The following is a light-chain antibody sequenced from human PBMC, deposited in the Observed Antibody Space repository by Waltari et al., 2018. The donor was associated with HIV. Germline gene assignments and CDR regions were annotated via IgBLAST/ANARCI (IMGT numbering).Light chain of an antibody. Sequence: QSVLTQPPSASGTPGQRVAISCSGSSSNIGNNFVYWYQHLPGTTPKLPIYRNNQGPSGGPDRFSGSKSGTSASLAISGLRSEDEADYYCTSWDDSLSGWMFGGGTTLTVL. V-gene: IGLV1-47*01. CDR1: SSNIGNNF. J-gene: IGLJ3*02. CDR2: RNN. CDR3: TSWDDSLSGWM.